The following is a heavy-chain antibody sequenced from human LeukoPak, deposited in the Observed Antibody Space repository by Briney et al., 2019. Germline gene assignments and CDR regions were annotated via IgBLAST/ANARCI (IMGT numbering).Heavy chain of an antibody. CDR3: ATSSGWYERNTWGGWFDP. CDR2: IYYSGST. V-gene: IGHV4-59*01. Sequence: SETLSLTCSVSGGSIRSYYWNWIRQPPGKGLEWIGYIYYSGSTNYNPSLKGRVSISVDTSKNQFSLKLRSVTAADTAVYYCATSSGWYERNTWGGWFDPWGQGTLVTVSS. D-gene: IGHD6-19*01. J-gene: IGHJ5*02. CDR1: GGSIRSYY.